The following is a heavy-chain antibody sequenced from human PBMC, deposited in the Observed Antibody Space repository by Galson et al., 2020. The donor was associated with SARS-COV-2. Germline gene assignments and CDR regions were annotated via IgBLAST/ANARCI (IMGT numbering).Heavy chain of an antibody. D-gene: IGHD6-19*01. CDR1: GGSISSSSYY. CDR2: IYYSGST. V-gene: IGHV4-39*01. CDR3: ARGLFSIAVAGGGWFDP. J-gene: IGHJ5*02. Sequence: SETLSLTCTVSGGSISSSSYYWGWIRQPPGKGLEWIGSIYYSGSTYYNPSLKSRVTISVDTSKNQFSLKLSSVTAADTAVYYCARGLFSIAVAGGGWFDPWGQGTLVTVSS.